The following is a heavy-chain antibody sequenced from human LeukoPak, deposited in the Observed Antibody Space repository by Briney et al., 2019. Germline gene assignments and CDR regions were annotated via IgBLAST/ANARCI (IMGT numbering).Heavy chain of an antibody. V-gene: IGHV3-48*03. Sequence: GGSLRLSCAASGFTFSSYEMNWVRQAPGKGLEWVSYISSSGSTIYYADSVKGRFTISRDNAKNSLYLQMNSLRAEDTAVYYCAQKTPYGDYSAPPDYWGQGTLVTVSS. CDR1: GFTFSSYE. CDR3: AQKTPYGDYSAPPDY. CDR2: ISSSGSTI. D-gene: IGHD4-17*01. J-gene: IGHJ4*02.